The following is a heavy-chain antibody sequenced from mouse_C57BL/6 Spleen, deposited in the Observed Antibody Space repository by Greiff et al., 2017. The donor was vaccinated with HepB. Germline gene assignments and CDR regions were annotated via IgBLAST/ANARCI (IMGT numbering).Heavy chain of an antibody. J-gene: IGHJ3*01. Sequence: EVHLVESGGGLVKPGGSLKLSCAASGFTFSDYGMHWVRQAPEKGLEWVAYISSGSSTIYYADTVKGRFTISRDNAKNTLVLQMTSLRSEDTAMYYCARAGFAYWGQGTLVTVSA. CDR2: ISSGSSTI. V-gene: IGHV5-17*01. CDR3: ARAGFAY. CDR1: GFTFSDYG.